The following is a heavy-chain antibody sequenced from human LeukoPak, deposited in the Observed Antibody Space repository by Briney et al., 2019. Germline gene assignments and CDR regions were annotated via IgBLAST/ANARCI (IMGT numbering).Heavy chain of an antibody. J-gene: IGHJ6*03. CDR1: GFTFSSYS. D-gene: IGHD2-2*01. V-gene: IGHV3-48*01. Sequence: GGSLRLSCAASGFTFSSYSMNWVRQAPGKGLERVSYISSSSSTIYYADSVKGRFTISRDNAKNSLYLQMNSLRAEDTAVYYCARAFASRGYYYMDVWGKGTTVTVSS. CDR2: ISSSSSTI. CDR3: ARAFASRGYYYMDV.